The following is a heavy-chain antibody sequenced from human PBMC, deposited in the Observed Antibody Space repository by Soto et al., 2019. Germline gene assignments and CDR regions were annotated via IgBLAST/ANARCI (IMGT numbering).Heavy chain of an antibody. CDR2: IYYSGST. D-gene: IGHD6-13*01. Sequence: QLQLQESGPGLVKPSETLSLTCTVSGGSISSSSYYSGWIRQPPGKGLEWIGSIYYSGSTYYNPSLKSRVTISVDTSKNQFSLKLSSVTAADTAVYYCARHRIAAAVAYNWFDPWGQGTLVTVSS. V-gene: IGHV4-39*01. CDR1: GGSISSSSYY. CDR3: ARHRIAAAVAYNWFDP. J-gene: IGHJ5*02.